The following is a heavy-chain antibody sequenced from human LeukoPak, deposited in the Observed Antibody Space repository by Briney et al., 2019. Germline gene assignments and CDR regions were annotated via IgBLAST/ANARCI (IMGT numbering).Heavy chain of an antibody. CDR2: IKQDGSEK. CDR1: GFTFSSYW. CDR3: AKNQLMGDLDY. J-gene: IGHJ4*02. Sequence: GGSLRLSCAASGFTFSSYWMSWVRQAPGKGLEWVANIKQDGSEKYYVDSVKGRFTISRDNSMSTLFLQMNSLSTEDTAVYFCAKNQLMGDLDYWGQGTLVTVSS. D-gene: IGHD1-26*01. V-gene: IGHV3-7*01.